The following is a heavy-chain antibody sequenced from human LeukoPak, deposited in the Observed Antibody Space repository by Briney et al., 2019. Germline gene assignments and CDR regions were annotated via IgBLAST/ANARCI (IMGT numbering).Heavy chain of an antibody. Sequence: GGSLRLSCAASGFTVSSNYMSWVRQAPGKGLEWVSVIYSGGSTYYADSVKGRFTISRDNSKNTLYLQMNSLRAEDTAVYYCARNSGQQYYYYMDVRGKGTTVTVSS. D-gene: IGHD5-12*01. V-gene: IGHV3-53*05. CDR1: GFTVSSNY. CDR2: IYSGGST. CDR3: ARNSGQQYYYYMDV. J-gene: IGHJ6*03.